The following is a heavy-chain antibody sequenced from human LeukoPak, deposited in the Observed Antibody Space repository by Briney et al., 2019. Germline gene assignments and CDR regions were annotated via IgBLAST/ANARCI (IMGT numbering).Heavy chain of an antibody. V-gene: IGHV1-18*01. Sequence: ASVKVSCKASGYTFTSYGISWVGQAAGQGLEWMGWISAYNGKTNYAQKLQGRVTMTTATSTNTAYNELRILRSEQTAVYYCARGQKRGDDFWSGYYELDYWGQGTLVTVSS. CDR2: ISAYNGKT. CDR1: GYTFTSYG. J-gene: IGHJ4*02. D-gene: IGHD3-3*01. CDR3: ARGQKRGDDFWSGYYELDY.